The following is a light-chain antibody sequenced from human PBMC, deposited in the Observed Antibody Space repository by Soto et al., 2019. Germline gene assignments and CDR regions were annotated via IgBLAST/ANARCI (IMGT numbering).Light chain of an antibody. CDR2: GAS. J-gene: IGKJ2*01. Sequence: EIVLTQSPGTLSLSPGERATLSCRASQSVSRSYLAWYQQKPGQAPRLLIYGASRKATGIADRFSGSGSGTDFTLTISRLEPEDFAVYYCQQYGSSPLYSFGQGTKLDIK. CDR3: QQYGSSPLYS. CDR1: QSVSRSY. V-gene: IGKV3-20*01.